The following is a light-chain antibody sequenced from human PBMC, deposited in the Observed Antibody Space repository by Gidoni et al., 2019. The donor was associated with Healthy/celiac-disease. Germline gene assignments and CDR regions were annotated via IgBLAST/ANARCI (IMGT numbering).Light chain of an antibody. CDR2: DAS. CDR1: QSISSY. Sequence: EIVLTQSPATLSLSTGERATHSCRASQSISSYLPWYQQNPAQAPRLLLYDASNRATGIPARFSGSGSWTDFTPTIISLEPEDFAVYYCQQRSNWPPFTFXPXTKVDIK. V-gene: IGKV3-11*01. J-gene: IGKJ3*01. CDR3: QQRSNWPPFT.